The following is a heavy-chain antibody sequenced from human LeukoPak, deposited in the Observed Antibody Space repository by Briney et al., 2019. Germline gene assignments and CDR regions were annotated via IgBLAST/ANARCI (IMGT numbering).Heavy chain of an antibody. D-gene: IGHD3-3*01. Sequence: ASVKVSCKASEYTFTSYYMHWVRQAPGQGREGMGIINPISGSTSYAQKFRGRVTMTRDTSTSTVYMELSSLRSEDTAVYDWARDRGDYDFWSGYQLGYMDVWGKGTTVTVSS. J-gene: IGHJ6*03. V-gene: IGHV1-46*01. CDR1: EYTFTSYY. CDR2: INPISGST. CDR3: ARDRGDYDFWSGYQLGYMDV.